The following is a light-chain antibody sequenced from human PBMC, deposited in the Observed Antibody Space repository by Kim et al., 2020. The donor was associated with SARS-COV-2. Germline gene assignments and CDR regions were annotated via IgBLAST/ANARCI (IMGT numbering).Light chain of an antibody. Sequence: AIQMTQSPSSLSASVGDRVTITCRASQGIGSVLGWYQQKPGKAPKLLIYGASNLQRGVPSRFSGSGSGTDFTLTISSLQPEDFGTYYCLQDYNFPWTFGQGTKVDIK. CDR1: QGIGSV. J-gene: IGKJ1*01. CDR2: GAS. CDR3: LQDYNFPWT. V-gene: IGKV1-6*01.